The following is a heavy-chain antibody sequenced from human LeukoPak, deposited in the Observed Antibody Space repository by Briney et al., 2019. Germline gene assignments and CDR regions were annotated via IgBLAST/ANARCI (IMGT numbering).Heavy chain of an antibody. D-gene: IGHD3-10*01. J-gene: IGHJ4*02. CDR1: GGSFSGYY. V-gene: IGHV4-59*01. CDR3: ARGDYNGGNRYFDY. Sequence: SETLSLTCAVYGGSFSGYYWSWIRQPPGKGLEWIGYIYYSGSTNYNPSLKSRVTISVDTSKNQFSLKLNSVTAADTAVYYCARGDYNGGNRYFDYWGQGALVTVSP. CDR2: IYYSGST.